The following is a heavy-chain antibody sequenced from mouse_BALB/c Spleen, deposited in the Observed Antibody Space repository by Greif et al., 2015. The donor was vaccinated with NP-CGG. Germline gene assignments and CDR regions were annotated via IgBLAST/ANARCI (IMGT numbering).Heavy chain of an antibody. CDR2: ISTYYGDA. D-gene: IGHD4-1*01. Sequence: QVQLQQSGAELVRPGVSVKISCKGSGYTSTDYAMHWVKQSHAKSLEWIGVISTYYGDASYNQKLKGKATMTVDKSSSTAYMELARLTSEDSAIYYCAHWDEVAYWGQGTLVTVSA. V-gene: IGHV1S137*01. CDR3: AHWDEVAY. J-gene: IGHJ3*01. CDR1: GYTSTDYA.